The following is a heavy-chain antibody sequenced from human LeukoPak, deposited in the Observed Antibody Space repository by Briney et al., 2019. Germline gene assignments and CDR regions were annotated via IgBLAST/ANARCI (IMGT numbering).Heavy chain of an antibody. Sequence: ASVKVSCKASGYTFTSYGISWVRQAPGQGLEWMGWISAYNGNTNYAQKLQGRVTMTTGTSTSTAYMELSSLRSEDTAVYYCARVSRLIIAAATYWYFDLWGRGTLVAASS. D-gene: IGHD6-13*01. V-gene: IGHV1-18*01. CDR3: ARVSRLIIAAATYWYFDL. CDR1: GYTFTSYG. J-gene: IGHJ2*01. CDR2: ISAYNGNT.